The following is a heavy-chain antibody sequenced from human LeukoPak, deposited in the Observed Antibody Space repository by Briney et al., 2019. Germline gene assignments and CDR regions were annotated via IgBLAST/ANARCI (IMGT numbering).Heavy chain of an antibody. CDR2: IKTNAEGGTL. CDR1: GFTYSNVW. Sequence: GGSLRLSCAASGFTYSNVWMNWVRQAPGMGLEWVGRIKTNAEGGTLDYTAPVKGRFTISRDDSKNTLYLQMDSLEVEDTGMYYCTTGIDDEGGYWGQGTLVTVSS. CDR3: TTGIDDEGGY. D-gene: IGHD3-3*02. V-gene: IGHV3-15*07. J-gene: IGHJ4*02.